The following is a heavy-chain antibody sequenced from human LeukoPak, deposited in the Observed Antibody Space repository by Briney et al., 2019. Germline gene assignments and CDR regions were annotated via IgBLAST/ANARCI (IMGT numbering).Heavy chain of an antibody. Sequence: SETLSLTCTVSGYSISSGYYWGWIRPPPGKGLEWIGSIYHSGSTYYNPSLKSRVTISVDTSKNQFSLKLSSVTAADTAVYYCARVDYDILTGYEWWGQGTLVTVSS. CDR2: IYHSGST. CDR1: GYSISSGYY. V-gene: IGHV4-38-2*02. J-gene: IGHJ4*02. D-gene: IGHD3-9*01. CDR3: ARVDYDILTGYEW.